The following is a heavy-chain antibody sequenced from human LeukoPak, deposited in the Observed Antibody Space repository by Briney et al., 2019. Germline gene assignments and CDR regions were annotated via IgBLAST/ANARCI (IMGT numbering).Heavy chain of an antibody. CDR3: ATLTRLLWFGWETFDY. J-gene: IGHJ4*02. D-gene: IGHD3-10*01. Sequence: ASVKVSCKASGYTFTGYYMHWVRQAPGQGLEWMGWINPNSGGTNYAQKFQGRDTMTRDTSISTAYMELSRLRSDDTAVYYCATLTRLLWFGWETFDYWGQGTLVTVSS. CDR2: INPNSGGT. V-gene: IGHV1-2*02. CDR1: GYTFTGYY.